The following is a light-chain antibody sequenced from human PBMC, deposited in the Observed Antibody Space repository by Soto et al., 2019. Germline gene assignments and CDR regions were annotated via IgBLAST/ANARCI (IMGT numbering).Light chain of an antibody. J-gene: IGLJ3*02. CDR2: DVS. V-gene: IGLV2-14*01. Sequence: QSALTQPASVSGSPGQSITISCTGINSDVGGYNYVSWYQQHPGKAPKLMIYDVSNRPSGVSDRFSGSKSDNTASLTISGLQAEDEADYYCSSYTASNTLVFGGGTQLTVL. CDR3: SSYTASNTLV. CDR1: NSDVGGYNY.